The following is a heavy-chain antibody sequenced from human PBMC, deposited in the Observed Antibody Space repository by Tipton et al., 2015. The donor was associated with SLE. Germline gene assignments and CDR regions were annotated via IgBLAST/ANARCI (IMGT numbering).Heavy chain of an antibody. CDR3: AREVYGRFPI. V-gene: IGHV4-59*01. Sequence: TLSLTCTVSGGSISSFSWTRIRQPPGKGLEWIGYIHSSGTTNYSPSLNSRVTMSVDTSKNQFSLRLTSVTAADSAVYYCAREVYGRFPIWGQGALVTVSS. J-gene: IGHJ4*02. D-gene: IGHD3-10*01. CDR1: GGSISSFS. CDR2: IHSSGTT.